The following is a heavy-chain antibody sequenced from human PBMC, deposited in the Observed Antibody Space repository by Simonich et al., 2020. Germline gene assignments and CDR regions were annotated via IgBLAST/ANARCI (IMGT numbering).Heavy chain of an antibody. Sequence: QVQLQESGPGLVKPSETLSLTCTVSGGSISSYYWSWIRQPPGKGLEWIGYIYYSGSTNYNPALKSRVTISVDTSKYQFSLKLSSVTAADTAVYYCARHGNWGYFDYWGQGTLVTVSS. D-gene: IGHD7-27*01. CDR1: GGSISSYY. CDR2: IYYSGST. CDR3: ARHGNWGYFDY. V-gene: IGHV4-59*08. J-gene: IGHJ4*02.